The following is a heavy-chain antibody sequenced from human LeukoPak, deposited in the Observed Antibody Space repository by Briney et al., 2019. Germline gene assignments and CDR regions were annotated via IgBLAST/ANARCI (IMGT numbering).Heavy chain of an antibody. D-gene: IGHD3-22*01. CDR1: GFTFTRSA. Sequence: SVKVSCKASGFTFTRSAMQWVRQARGQRLEWIGWIVVGSGNTNYAQKFQERLTITRDMSTSTAYMELSSLRSEDTAVYYCAAEDYFDGSGFGSNWGQGTLVTVSS. CDR2: IVVGSGNT. CDR3: AAEDYFDGSGFGSN. J-gene: IGHJ4*02. V-gene: IGHV1-58*02.